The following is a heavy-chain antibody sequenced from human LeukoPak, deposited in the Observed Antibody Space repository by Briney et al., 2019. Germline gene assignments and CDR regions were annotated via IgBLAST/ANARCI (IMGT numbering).Heavy chain of an antibody. V-gene: IGHV1-24*01. CDR3: ATPSQEGPGYYYYGMDV. D-gene: IGHD1-14*01. CDR2: FDQEDGET. Sequence: ASVKVSCKVSGNTLTDLSMHWVRQAPGKGLEWMGRFDQEDGETIYAQKFQGRVTMTEDTSTDTAYMELSSLRSEDTAVYYCATPSQEGPGYYYYGMDVWGQGTSVTVSS. CDR1: GNTLTDLS. J-gene: IGHJ6*02.